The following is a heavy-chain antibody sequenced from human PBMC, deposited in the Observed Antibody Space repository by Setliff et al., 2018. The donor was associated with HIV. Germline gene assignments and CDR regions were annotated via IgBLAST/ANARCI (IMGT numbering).Heavy chain of an antibody. V-gene: IGHV4-59*06. Sequence: SETLSLSCVASGLTFNRYWMSWVRQHPGKGLEWIGYIYNSGGTYYNPSLKSRITMSIDTSKNQFSLKLNSVTAADTAVYFCARASRWGSIPFDYWGQGTLVTVSS. J-gene: IGHJ4*02. CDR1: GLTFNRYW. CDR3: ARASRWGSIPFDY. CDR2: IYNSGGT. D-gene: IGHD2-21*01.